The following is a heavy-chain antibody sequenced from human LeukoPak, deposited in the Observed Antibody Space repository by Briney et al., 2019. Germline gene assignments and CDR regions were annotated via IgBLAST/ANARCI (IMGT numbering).Heavy chain of an antibody. V-gene: IGHV1-46*01. CDR1: GYTFTSYY. Sequence: GASVKVSCKASGYTFTSYYMHWVRQAPGQGLEWMGIINPSGGSTSYAQKFQGRVTMTTDTSTSTAYMELRSLRSDDTAVYYCARDLVVVPAAAPPDYWGQGTLVTVSS. CDR3: ARDLVVVPAAAPPDY. CDR2: INPSGGST. D-gene: IGHD2-2*01. J-gene: IGHJ4*02.